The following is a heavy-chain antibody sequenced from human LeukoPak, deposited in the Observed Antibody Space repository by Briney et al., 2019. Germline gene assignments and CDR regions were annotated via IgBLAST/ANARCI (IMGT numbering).Heavy chain of an antibody. CDR3: ASTYYYDSSGYTFDY. CDR2: IIPIFGTA. V-gene: IGHV1-69*05. J-gene: IGHJ4*02. D-gene: IGHD3-22*01. CDR1: GGTFSSYA. Sequence: SVRVSCKASGGTFSSYAISWVRQAPGQGLEWMGRIIPIFGTANYAQKFQGRVTITTDESTSTAYMELSSLRSEDTAVYYCASTYYYDSSGYTFDYWGQGTLVTVSS.